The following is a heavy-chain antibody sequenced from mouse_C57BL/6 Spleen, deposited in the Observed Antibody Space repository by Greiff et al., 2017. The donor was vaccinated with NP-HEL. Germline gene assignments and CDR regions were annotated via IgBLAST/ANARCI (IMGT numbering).Heavy chain of an antibody. Sequence: QVQLQQPGAELVKPGASVKLSCTASGYTFTSYWLHWVQQRPGRGLEWIGRIDTNRGGTKYNETFKSKATLTVDKPSSTAYMQLSSLTSEDAAVYYCARYAFDYWGQGTTLTVSS. J-gene: IGHJ2*01. CDR2: IDTNRGGT. CDR1: GYTFTSYW. V-gene: IGHV1-72*01. CDR3: ARYAFDY.